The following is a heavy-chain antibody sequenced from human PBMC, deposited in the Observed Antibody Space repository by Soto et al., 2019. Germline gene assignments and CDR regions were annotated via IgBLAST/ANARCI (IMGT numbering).Heavy chain of an antibody. CDR2: LNTYGNT. CDR1: GGSISSYR. J-gene: IGHJ4*02. V-gene: IGHV4-4*07. Sequence: SETLSLTCTVSGGSISSYRWSWIRQPAGKGLEWIGRLNTYGNTHYNPSLKSRVTVSVDTSRNQFFLTLRSVTAADSAVYYCARDGGPLDYWGQGTLVTVSS. CDR3: ARDGGPLDY. D-gene: IGHD3-16*01.